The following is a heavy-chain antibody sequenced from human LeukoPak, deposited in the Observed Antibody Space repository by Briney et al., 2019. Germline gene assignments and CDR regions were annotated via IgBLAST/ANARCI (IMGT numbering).Heavy chain of an antibody. CDR2: VSGNGVDT. CDR3: VKETCTARSCYVDSIYYYGMDV. CDR1: GFTFSTFSNYG. Sequence: PGGSLRLSCAASGFTFSTFSNYGMSWVRQAPGKGLDWVASVSGNGVDTPCAASVKGRFTVSRDNTKNTLYLQMNSLRAEDTALYYCVKETCTARSCYVDSIYYYGMDVWGQGTAVTVSS. D-gene: IGHD2-15*01. V-gene: IGHV3-23*01. J-gene: IGHJ6*02.